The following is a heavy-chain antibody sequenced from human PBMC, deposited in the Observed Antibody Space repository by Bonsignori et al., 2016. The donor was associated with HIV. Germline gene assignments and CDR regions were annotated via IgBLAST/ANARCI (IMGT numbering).Heavy chain of an antibody. Sequence: WIRQPPGKGLEWVSYISSSGSSIYYADSVKGRFTISRDNAKNSLYLQMNSLRAEDTALYYCWGLQDPAPWGQGTMVTVSS. V-gene: IGHV3-48*03. D-gene: IGHD5-24*01. CDR2: ISSSGSSI. J-gene: IGHJ3*01. CDR3: WGLQDPAP.